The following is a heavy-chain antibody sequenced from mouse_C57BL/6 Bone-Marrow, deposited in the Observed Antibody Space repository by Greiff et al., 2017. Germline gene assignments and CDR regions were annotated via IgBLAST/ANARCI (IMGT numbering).Heavy chain of an antibody. CDR3: ARDGSSPYYFDY. CDR1: GYTFTSYW. CDR2: IDPSDSYT. D-gene: IGHD1-1*01. Sequence: VQLQQPGAELVMPGASVKLSCKASGYTFTSYWMHWVKQRPGQGLEWIGEIDPSDSYTNYNQKFKGKSTLTVDKSSSTAYMQLSSLTSEDSAVYDCARDGSSPYYFDYWGQGTTLTVSS. J-gene: IGHJ2*01. V-gene: IGHV1-69*01.